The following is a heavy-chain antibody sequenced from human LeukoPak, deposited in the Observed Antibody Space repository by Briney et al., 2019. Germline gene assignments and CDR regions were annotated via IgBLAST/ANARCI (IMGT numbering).Heavy chain of an antibody. D-gene: IGHD2/OR15-2a*01. V-gene: IGHV4-39*01. CDR2: IYYSGST. CDR3: ARGHSTLVSSRKYYFDY. CDR1: GGSISSSSYY. Sequence: PSETLSLTCTVSGGSISSSSYYWGWIRQPPGKGLEWIGSIYYSGSTYYNPSLKSRVTISVDTSKNQFSLKLSSVTAADTAVYYCARGHSTLVSSRKYYFDYWGQGTLVTVSS. J-gene: IGHJ4*02.